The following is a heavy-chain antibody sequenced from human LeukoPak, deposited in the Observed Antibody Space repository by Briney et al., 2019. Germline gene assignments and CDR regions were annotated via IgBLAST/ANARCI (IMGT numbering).Heavy chain of an antibody. CDR3: ARSGKMATITWGVLDY. CDR2: IIIGSGRT. V-gene: IGHV1-58*02. Sequence: PGASVKVSCKASGFTFSNSAIQWVRQARGQRLEWIGWIIIGSGRTHYAQNLQERLTITRDMSTNTAYMELSSLRAEDTAVYYCARSGKMATITWGVLDYWGQGTLVTVSS. CDR1: GFTFSNSA. D-gene: IGHD5-24*01. J-gene: IGHJ4*02.